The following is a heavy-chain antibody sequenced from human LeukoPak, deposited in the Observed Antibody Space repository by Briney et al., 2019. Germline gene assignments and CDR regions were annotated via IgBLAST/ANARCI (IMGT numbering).Heavy chain of an antibody. Sequence: HPGRSLRLSCAASGFTFDDYAMHWVRQAPGKGVEWVSGISWNSGSIGYADSVKGRFTISRDNAKNSLFLEMNSLRVEDTAVYYCVRDMGRESIFDYWGQGTLVTVSS. J-gene: IGHJ4*02. V-gene: IGHV3-9*01. CDR2: ISWNSGSI. CDR1: GFTFDDYA. CDR3: VRDMGRESIFDY.